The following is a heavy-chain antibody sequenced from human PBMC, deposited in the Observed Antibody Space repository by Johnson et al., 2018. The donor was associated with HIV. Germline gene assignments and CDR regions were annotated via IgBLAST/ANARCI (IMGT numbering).Heavy chain of an antibody. CDR3: AKDMRIAARPAVGAFDI. J-gene: IGHJ3*02. D-gene: IGHD6-6*01. Sequence: VQLVESGGGLVQPGRSLRLSCTTSGFTFDDYAMHWVRQAPGKGLEWVSGIDWSGGNIGYADSVKGRFTISRDNAKNLLYLQMNSLRAEDTALYYCAKDMRIAARPAVGAFDIWGQGTMVTVSS. CDR1: GFTFDDYA. V-gene: IGHV3-9*01. CDR2: IDWSGGNI.